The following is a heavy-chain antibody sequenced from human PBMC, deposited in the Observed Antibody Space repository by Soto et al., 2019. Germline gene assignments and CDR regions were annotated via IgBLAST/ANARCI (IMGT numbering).Heavy chain of an antibody. CDR3: AHSRWVYCSTTSCPYYFDY. Sequence: SGPTLVNPTQTLTLTCTFSGFSLSTSGVRVGWIRQPPGKALEWLALIYWDDDKRYSPSLKSRLTITKDTSKNQVVLTMTDMDPVDTATYYCAHSRWVYCSTTSCPYYFDYWGQGTLVTVSS. D-gene: IGHD2-2*01. V-gene: IGHV2-5*02. CDR1: GFSLSTSGVR. J-gene: IGHJ4*02. CDR2: IYWDDDK.